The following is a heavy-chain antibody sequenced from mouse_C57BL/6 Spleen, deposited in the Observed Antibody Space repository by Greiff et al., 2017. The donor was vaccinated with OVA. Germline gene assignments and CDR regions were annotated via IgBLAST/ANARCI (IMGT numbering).Heavy chain of an antibody. CDR2: IDPEDGET. V-gene: IGHV14-2*01. CDR1: GFNIKDYY. Sequence: EVKVVESGAELVKPGASVKLSCTASGFNIKDYYMHWVKQRTEQGLEWIGRIDPEDGETKYAPKFQGKATITADTSSNTAYLQLSSLTSEDTAVYYCARSDYYGSSYGWFAYWGQGTLVTVSA. J-gene: IGHJ3*01. CDR3: ARSDYYGSSYGWFAY. D-gene: IGHD1-1*01.